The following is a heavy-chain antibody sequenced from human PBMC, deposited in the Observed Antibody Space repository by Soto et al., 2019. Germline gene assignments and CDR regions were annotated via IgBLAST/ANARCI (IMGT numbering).Heavy chain of an antibody. CDR3: ATDCFTMVRGVYYYYGTDV. Sequence: ASVKVSCKVSGYTLTELSMHWVRQAPGKGLEWMGGFDPEDGETIYAQKFQGRVTMTEDTSTDTAYMELSSLRSEDTAVYYCATDCFTMVRGVYYYYGTDVWGQGTTVTVSS. CDR2: FDPEDGET. J-gene: IGHJ6*02. V-gene: IGHV1-24*01. D-gene: IGHD3-10*01. CDR1: GYTLTELS.